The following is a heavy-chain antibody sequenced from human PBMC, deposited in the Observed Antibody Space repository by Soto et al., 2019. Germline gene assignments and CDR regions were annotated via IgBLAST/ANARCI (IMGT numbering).Heavy chain of an antibody. D-gene: IGHD1-26*01. J-gene: IGHJ4*02. V-gene: IGHV4-61*01. CDR2: IYYSGST. CDR3: AAQVGASDFDY. CDR1: GGSVSSGSYY. Sequence: TLSLTCTVSGGSVSSGSYYWSWIRQPPGKGLEWIGYIYYSGSTNYNPSLKSRVTISVDTSKNQFSLKLSSVTAADTAVYYCAAQVGASDFDYWGQGTLVTVSS.